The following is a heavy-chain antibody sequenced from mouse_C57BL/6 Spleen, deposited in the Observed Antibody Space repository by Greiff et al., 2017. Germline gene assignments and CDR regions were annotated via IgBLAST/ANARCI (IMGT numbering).Heavy chain of an antibody. V-gene: IGHV1-80*01. CDR1: GYAFSSYW. Sequence: VQLQQSGAELVKPGASVKISCKASGYAFSSYWMNWVKQRPGKGLEWIGQIYPGDGDTNYNGKFKGKATLTADKSSSTAYMQLSSLTSEDSAVYFCAISITTAVARGYFDVWGTGTTVTVSS. CDR3: AISITTAVARGYFDV. CDR2: IYPGDGDT. D-gene: IGHD1-1*01. J-gene: IGHJ1*03.